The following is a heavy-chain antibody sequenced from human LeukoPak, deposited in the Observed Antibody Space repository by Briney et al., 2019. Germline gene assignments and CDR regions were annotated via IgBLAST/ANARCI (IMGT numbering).Heavy chain of an antibody. Sequence: SETLSLTCTVSGGSISSYYWSWIRQPPGKGLEWIGYIYYSGSTNYNPSLKSRVTISVDTSKNQFSLKLSSVTAADTAVYYCARDYGARYYGSGSHNWFDPWGQGTLVTVSS. CDR3: ARDYGARYYGSGSHNWFDP. CDR1: GGSISSYY. D-gene: IGHD3-10*01. J-gene: IGHJ5*02. CDR2: IYYSGST. V-gene: IGHV4-59*01.